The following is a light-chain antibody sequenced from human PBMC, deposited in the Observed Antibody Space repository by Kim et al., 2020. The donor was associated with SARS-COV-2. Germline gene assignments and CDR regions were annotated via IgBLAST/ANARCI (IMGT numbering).Light chain of an antibody. J-gene: IGKJ2*01. CDR3: QQTYTTPYT. CDR1: QTIITY. CDR2: DAS. V-gene: IGKV1-39*01. Sequence: SASVGDGVTITCRASQTIITYLKWYQQKPGKAPKVLIYDASKMQRGVPSRFSCRGSGTDFTLTISSLQPEDFATYYCQQTYTTPYTFGQGTKLEI.